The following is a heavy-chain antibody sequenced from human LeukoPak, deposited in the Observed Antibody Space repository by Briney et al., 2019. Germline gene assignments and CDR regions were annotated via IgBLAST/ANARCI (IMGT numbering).Heavy chain of an antibody. J-gene: IGHJ4*02. D-gene: IGHD1-26*01. CDR2: IYSGGGT. V-gene: IGHV3-53*01. CDR3: ASGMTSGTYYGWL. CDR1: GFTFSSNY. Sequence: PGGSLRLSCAASGFTFSSNYMSWVRQAPGKGLEWVSVIYSGGGTYYGDSVTGRFTISRDNSKNTLDLQRNGLRAEDTAVYYCASGMTSGTYYGWLWGQGTLVTVSS.